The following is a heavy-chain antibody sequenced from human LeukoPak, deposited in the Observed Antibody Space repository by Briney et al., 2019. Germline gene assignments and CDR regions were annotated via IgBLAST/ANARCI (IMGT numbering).Heavy chain of an antibody. CDR3: ATEASGGYFDP. J-gene: IGHJ5*02. Sequence: SETLSLTCTVSGGSISSYYWSWIRQPPGKGLDWIGYIHHSGSTNYNPSLKSRVTISVDTSKNQFSLRLSSVTAADTAVYYCATEASGGYFDPWGQETLVTVSS. V-gene: IGHV4-59*12. D-gene: IGHD3-22*01. CDR1: GGSISSYY. CDR2: IHHSGST.